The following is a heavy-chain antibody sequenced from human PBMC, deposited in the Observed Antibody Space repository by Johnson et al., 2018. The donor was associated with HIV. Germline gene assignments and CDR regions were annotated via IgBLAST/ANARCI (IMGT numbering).Heavy chain of an antibody. CDR1: GFTVSSNY. CDR2: LYSDGRT. CDR3: ARDRGSMPAVAFDI. J-gene: IGHJ3*02. V-gene: IGHV3-66*02. Sequence: VQLVESGGGLVKPGGSLRLSCAASGFTVSSNYMSWARQAPGKGLEWLSVLYSDGRTYYADSVKGRFTISRDNSKNTLYLQMNSLRAEDTAVYYCARDRGSMPAVAFDIWGQGTMVTVSS. D-gene: IGHD2-2*01.